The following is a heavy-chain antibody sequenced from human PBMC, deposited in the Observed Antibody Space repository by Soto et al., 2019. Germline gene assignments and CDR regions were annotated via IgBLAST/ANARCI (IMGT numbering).Heavy chain of an antibody. CDR1: GFNLNDFG. V-gene: IGHV3-33*06. D-gene: IGHD2-15*01. CDR3: EKGNTPPYFDY. CDR2: IWYDGKRT. J-gene: IGHJ4*02. Sequence: GGSLRLSCAASGFNLNDFGIHWVRQAPGKGLEWVAVIWYDGKRTNYVDSVKGRFTISRDSSKNTVYLQMNSLRAEDTAVYYCEKGNTPPYFDYWGQGALVTVSS.